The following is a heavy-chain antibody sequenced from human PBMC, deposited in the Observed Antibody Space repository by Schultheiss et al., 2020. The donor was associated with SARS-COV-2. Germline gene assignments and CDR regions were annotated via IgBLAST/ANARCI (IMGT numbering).Heavy chain of an antibody. CDR3: ARVSFGITIFGVVHRGPWD. CDR2: IYYSGST. CDR1: GGSFSGYF. D-gene: IGHD3-3*01. J-gene: IGHJ4*02. Sequence: SETLSLTCAVYGGSFSGYFWTWIRQSPGKGLEWIGYIYYSGSTYYNPSLKSRVTISVDTSKNQFSLKLSSVTAADTAVYYCARVSFGITIFGVVHRGPWDWGQGTLVTVSS. V-gene: IGHV4-34*01.